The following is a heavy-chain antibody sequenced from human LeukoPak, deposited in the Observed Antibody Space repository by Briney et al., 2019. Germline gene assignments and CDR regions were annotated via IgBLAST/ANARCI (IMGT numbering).Heavy chain of an antibody. CDR1: GYSFTSYW. J-gene: IGHJ4*02. D-gene: IGHD3-9*01. CDR2: IYPGDSDT. Sequence: GESLKISCKGSGYSFTSYWIGWVRQMPGKGLEWMGIIYPGDSDTRYSPSFQGQVTISADKSISTAYLQWSSLKASDTAMYYCARQLGADCDFLTGPYYFDYWGQGTLVTVSS. CDR3: ARQLGADCDFLTGPYYFDY. V-gene: IGHV5-51*01.